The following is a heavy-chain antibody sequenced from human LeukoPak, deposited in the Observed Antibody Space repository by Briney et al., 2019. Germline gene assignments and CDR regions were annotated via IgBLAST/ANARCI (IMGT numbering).Heavy chain of an antibody. D-gene: IGHD3-22*01. CDR1: GGSISSHY. CDR2: IYYSGST. Sequence: PSETLSLTCTVAGGSISSHYWSWIRQPPGKGLECIGYIYYSGSTNYNPSIKSRVTISVDTSKNQFSLKLSSVTAADTAVYYCASGLGDDSSGYYDYRGQGTLVTVS. CDR3: ASGLGDDSSGYYDY. V-gene: IGHV4-59*11. J-gene: IGHJ4*02.